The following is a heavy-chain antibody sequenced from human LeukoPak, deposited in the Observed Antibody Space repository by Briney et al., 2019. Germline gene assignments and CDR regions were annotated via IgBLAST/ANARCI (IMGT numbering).Heavy chain of an antibody. Sequence: GGSLRLSCAASGFDLGHYEVNWVRQAPGKGLEWIAHISVRAATIYYGDSVEGRFTISRDDAKNSLFLQMNSLRVEDTAIYYCARDLYGYYYGMDVWGQGTTVTVSS. CDR2: ISVRAATI. CDR1: GFDLGHYE. V-gene: IGHV3-48*03. D-gene: IGHD3-10*01. J-gene: IGHJ6*01. CDR3: ARDLYGYYYGMDV.